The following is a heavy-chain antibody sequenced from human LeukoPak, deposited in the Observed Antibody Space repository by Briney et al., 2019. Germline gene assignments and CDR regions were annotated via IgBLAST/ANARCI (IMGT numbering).Heavy chain of an antibody. V-gene: IGHV4-34*01. CDR2: INHSGST. D-gene: IGHD6-6*01. CDR3: ARELHY. CDR1: GGSFSGYY. Sequence: SETLSLTCAVSGGSFSGYYWSWIRQPPGKGLEWIGEINHSGSTNYNPSLKSRVTISVDTSKNQFSLKLSSVTAADTAVYSCARELHYWGQGTLVTVSS. J-gene: IGHJ4*02.